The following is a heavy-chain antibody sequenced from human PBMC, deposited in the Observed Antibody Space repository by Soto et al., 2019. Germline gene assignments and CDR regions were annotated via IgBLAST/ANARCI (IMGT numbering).Heavy chain of an antibody. D-gene: IGHD6-13*01. CDR2: IYYSGST. J-gene: IGHJ5*02. CDR1: GGSISSSSYY. Sequence: SETLSLTCTVSGGSISSSSYYWGWIRQPPGKGLEWIGSIYYSGSTYYNPSLKSRVTISVDTSKNQFSLKLSSVTAADTAVYYCARRSIAPTNWFDPWGQGTLVTVSS. CDR3: ARRSIAPTNWFDP. V-gene: IGHV4-39*01.